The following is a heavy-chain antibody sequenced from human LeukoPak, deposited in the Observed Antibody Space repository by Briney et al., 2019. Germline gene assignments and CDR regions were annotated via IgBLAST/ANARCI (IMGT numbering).Heavy chain of an antibody. Sequence: SETLSLTCTVSGGPISSSSYYWGWIRQPPGKGLEWIGSIYYSGSTYYNPSLKSRVTISVDTSKNQFSLKLSSVTAADTAVYYCARGQVVAAICWFDPWGQGTLVTVSS. V-gene: IGHV4-39*07. CDR1: GGPISSSSYY. D-gene: IGHD2-15*01. J-gene: IGHJ5*02. CDR2: IYYSGST. CDR3: ARGQVVAAICWFDP.